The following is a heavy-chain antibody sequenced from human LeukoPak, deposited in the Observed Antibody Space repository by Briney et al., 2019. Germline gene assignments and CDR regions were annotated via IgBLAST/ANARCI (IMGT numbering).Heavy chain of an antibody. V-gene: IGHV4-39*01. CDR3: ARQTGSGLFILP. CDR1: GVSISSSNSY. J-gene: IGHJ4*02. Sequence: PSETLSLTCTVSGVSISSSNSYWGWIRQPPGKGLEWIGSIYYSGNTYYNASLKSQVSISIHTSKNQFSLRLTSVTAADTAVYYCARQTGSGLFILPGGQGTLVTVSS. D-gene: IGHD3/OR15-3a*01. CDR2: IYYSGNT.